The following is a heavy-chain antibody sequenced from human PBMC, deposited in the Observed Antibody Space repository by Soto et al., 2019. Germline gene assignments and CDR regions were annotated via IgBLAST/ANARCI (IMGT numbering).Heavy chain of an antibody. V-gene: IGHV4-59*12. CDR1: GDSISGSS. CDR2: MYFSGST. D-gene: IGHD4-17*01. J-gene: IGHJ5*02. CDR3: ATYSYGASFS. Sequence: ASETLSLTCTVSGDSISGSSWSWIRQPPGKGLEWIAYMYFSGSTNYNPSLKSRVTISRDDSKSTLYLQMDSLKTEDTAAYHCATYSYGASFSWGQGTLVTVSS.